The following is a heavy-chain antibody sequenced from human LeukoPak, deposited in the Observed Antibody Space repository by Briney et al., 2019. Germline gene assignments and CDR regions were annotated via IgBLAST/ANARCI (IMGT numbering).Heavy chain of an antibody. D-gene: IGHD3-10*01. J-gene: IGHJ3*02. CDR1: GFTFGICA. CDR2: IGSSDI. Sequence: GGSLRLSCAASGFTFGICAMSWVRQAPGKGLEWVASIGSSDIYYADSVKGRFTISRDNRQNTVYLQMTSLRAEDTAVYFCAKDAIRGNGIYDAFDIWGQGTRVTVSS. CDR3: AKDAIRGNGIYDAFDI. V-gene: IGHV3-23*01.